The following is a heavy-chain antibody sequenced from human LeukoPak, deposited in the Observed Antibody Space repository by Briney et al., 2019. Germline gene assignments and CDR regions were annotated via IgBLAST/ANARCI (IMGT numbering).Heavy chain of an antibody. J-gene: IGHJ4*02. CDR3: TRDYGARDD. CDR1: GFTFKSTF. D-gene: IGHD4-17*01. V-gene: IGHV3-21*01. Sequence: GGSLRLSCAVSGFTFKSTFMNWVRQAPGKGLEWASSISSSGSYIHYADSVKGRFTVSRDNDNDTLYLHMTGLSAEDSATYYCTRDYGARDDWGQGTLVTVSS. CDR2: ISSSGSYI.